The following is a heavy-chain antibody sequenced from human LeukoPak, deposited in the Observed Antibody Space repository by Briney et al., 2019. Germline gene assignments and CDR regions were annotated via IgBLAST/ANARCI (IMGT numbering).Heavy chain of an antibody. Sequence: PGGSLRLSCAASGFIYSNFAMNWVRQAPGKGLEWVSVISGSGGSSFYADSVKGRFIISRDNSKNTLYLQKNSLRVEDTAQYYCAKDLSYGDTSYFYYYMDVWGKGTTVTVSS. V-gene: IGHV3-23*01. D-gene: IGHD4-17*01. CDR3: AKDLSYGDTSYFYYYMDV. J-gene: IGHJ6*03. CDR2: ISGSGGSS. CDR1: GFIYSNFA.